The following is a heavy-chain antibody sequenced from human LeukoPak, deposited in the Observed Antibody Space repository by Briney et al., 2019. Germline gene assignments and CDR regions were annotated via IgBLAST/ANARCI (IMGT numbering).Heavy chain of an antibody. CDR2: IKQDGSEK. Sequence: GGSLRLSCAASGFTFSSYWMSWVRQAPGKGLEWVANIKQDGSEKYYVDSVKGRFTISRDNAKNSLYLQMNSLRAEDTAVYYCARDVGVGAYYFDYWGQGTLVTVSS. CDR1: GFTFSSYW. J-gene: IGHJ4*02. CDR3: ARDVGVGAYYFDY. D-gene: IGHD1-26*01. V-gene: IGHV3-7*01.